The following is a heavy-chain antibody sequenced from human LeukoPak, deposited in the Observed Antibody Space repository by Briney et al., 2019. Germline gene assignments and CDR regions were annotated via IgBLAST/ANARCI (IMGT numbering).Heavy chain of an antibody. D-gene: IGHD1-26*01. CDR1: GGSISSSNE. Sequence: SETLPLTCAVSGGSISSSNEWSWVRQPPGKGLEWIGEINHSGTTDYNPSLKSRVTISADKSKNQFSLKLSSVTAADTAVYYCARQRGTSWGQGTLVTVSS. CDR2: INHSGTT. J-gene: IGHJ4*02. V-gene: IGHV4-4*02. CDR3: ARQRGTS.